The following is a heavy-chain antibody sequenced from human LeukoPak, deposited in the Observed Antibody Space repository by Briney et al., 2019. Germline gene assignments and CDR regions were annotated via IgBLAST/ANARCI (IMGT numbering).Heavy chain of an antibody. D-gene: IGHD3-3*01. CDR1: GFTFSSYS. CDR2: ISSSSSTI. J-gene: IGHJ5*02. V-gene: IGHV3-48*01. Sequence: GGSLRLSCAASGFTFSSYSMNWVRQAPGKGLEWVSYISSSSSTIYYADSVKGRFTISRDNAKNSLYLQMNSLRAEDTAVYYCARDPPRITIFGVVMNWFDPWGQGTLVTVSS. CDR3: ARDPPRITIFGVVMNWFDP.